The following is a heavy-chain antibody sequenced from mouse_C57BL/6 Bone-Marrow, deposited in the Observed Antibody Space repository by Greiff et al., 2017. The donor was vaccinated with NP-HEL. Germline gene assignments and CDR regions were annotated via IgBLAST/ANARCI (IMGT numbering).Heavy chain of an antibody. CDR1: GYTFTSHG. Sequence: VQLQQSGPELVRPGASVKISCKAPGYTFTSHGMQWVKQRPGQGLEWIGEIFPGSGSTYYNEKFKGKATLTVDTSSSTAYMQLSSLTSEDSAVYFCARGDYYVFAYWGQGTLVTVSA. D-gene: IGHD1-1*01. V-gene: IGHV1-56*01. CDR2: IFPGSGST. J-gene: IGHJ3*01. CDR3: ARGDYYVFAY.